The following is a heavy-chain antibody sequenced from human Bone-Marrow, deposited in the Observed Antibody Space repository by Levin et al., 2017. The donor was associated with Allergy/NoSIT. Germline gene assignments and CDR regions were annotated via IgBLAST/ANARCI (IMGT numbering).Heavy chain of an antibody. J-gene: IGHJ6*02. V-gene: IGHV3-33*01. CDR1: GFTFTTYA. Sequence: GGSLRLSCATSGFTFTTYAIHWVRQAPGKGLEWVAVIWYDGSNEYYADSVRGRFTISRDNSKNTLYLQMNSLRAEDTAVSDCARDSVQVVEPAPDDNNQPSLLMDVWGQGTTVIVSS. CDR3: ARDSVQVVEPAPDDNNQPSLLMDV. CDR2: IWYDGSNE. D-gene: IGHD3-22*01.